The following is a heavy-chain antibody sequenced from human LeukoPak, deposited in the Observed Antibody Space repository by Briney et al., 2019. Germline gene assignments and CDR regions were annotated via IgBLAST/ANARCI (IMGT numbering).Heavy chain of an antibody. Sequence: GGSLRLSCAASGFTFRTYAMTWVRQAPGKGLEWVSAISNSGGSTYYADSVRGRFTISRDNSKNTLYLQKNSLRAEDTAVYYCARMLAAIWFGESDAFDIWGQGTMVTVSS. V-gene: IGHV3-23*01. CDR1: GFTFRTYA. CDR2: ISNSGGST. J-gene: IGHJ3*02. CDR3: ARMLAAIWFGESDAFDI. D-gene: IGHD3-10*01.